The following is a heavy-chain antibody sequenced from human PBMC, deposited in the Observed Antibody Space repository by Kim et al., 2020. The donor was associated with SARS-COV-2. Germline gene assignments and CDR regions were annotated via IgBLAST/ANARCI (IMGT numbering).Heavy chain of an antibody. CDR1: GYTFTGYY. CDR3: AGDPLYYYDSSGQQENYFDS. CDR2: INPNSGGT. D-gene: IGHD3-22*01. V-gene: IGHV1-2*02. J-gene: IGHJ4*02. Sequence: ASVKVSCKASGYTFTGYYMHWVRQAPGQGLEWMGWINPNSGGTSYAQKFQGRVTMTRDTSISTAYMELSRLRSDDTAVYYCAGDPLYYYDSSGQQENYFDSWGQGTLVTVSA.